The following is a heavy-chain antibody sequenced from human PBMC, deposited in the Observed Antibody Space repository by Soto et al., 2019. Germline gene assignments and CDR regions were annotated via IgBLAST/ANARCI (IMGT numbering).Heavy chain of an antibody. Sequence: ASVKVSCKASGYSFTDYHIHWVRQAPGQGLEWLGRINPKSGGTSTAQKFQGWVTMTTDTSISTASMELTRLTSEDTAIYYCARGDSTDCSNGVCSFFYNHDMDVWGQGTTVTVSS. D-gene: IGHD2-8*01. CDR2: INPKSGGT. J-gene: IGHJ6*02. CDR1: GYSFTDYH. CDR3: ARGDSTDCSNGVCSFFYNHDMDV. V-gene: IGHV1-2*04.